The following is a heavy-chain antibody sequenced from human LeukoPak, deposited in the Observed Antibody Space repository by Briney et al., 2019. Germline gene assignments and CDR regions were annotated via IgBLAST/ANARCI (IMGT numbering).Heavy chain of an antibody. CDR3: AYFWGANRERGI. CDR1: GGTFSSYA. Sequence: GASVKVSCKASGGTFSSYAISRVRQAPGQGLEWMGGIIPIFGTANYAQKFQGRVTITADESTSTAYMELSSLRSEDTAVYYCAYFWGANRERGIWGQGTMVTVSS. V-gene: IGHV1-69*13. J-gene: IGHJ3*02. CDR2: IIPIFGTA. D-gene: IGHD1-14*01.